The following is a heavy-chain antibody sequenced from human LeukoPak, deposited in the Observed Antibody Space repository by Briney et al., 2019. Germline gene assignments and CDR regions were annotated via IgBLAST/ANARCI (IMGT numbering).Heavy chain of an antibody. Sequence: PSETLSLTCTVSGGSISSSSYYWGWLRQPPGKGLEWIGSIYYSGSTYYNPSLKSRVTISVDTSKNQFSLKLSSVTAADTAVYYCARQGSSSWFVSFDYWGQGTLVTVSS. J-gene: IGHJ4*02. CDR2: IYYSGST. CDR1: GGSISSSSYY. D-gene: IGHD6-13*01. CDR3: ARQGSSSWFVSFDY. V-gene: IGHV4-39*01.